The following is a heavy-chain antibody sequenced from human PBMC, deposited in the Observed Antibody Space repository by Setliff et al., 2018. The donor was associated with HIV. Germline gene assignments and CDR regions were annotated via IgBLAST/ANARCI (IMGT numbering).Heavy chain of an antibody. CDR3: ATSSGTHYDFWSGYYQGGFDP. CDR1: GYTFTGYD. CDR2: MNPNTGHT. V-gene: IGHV1-8*01. D-gene: IGHD3-3*01. Sequence: GASVKVSCKASGYTFTGYDISWVRQATGQGLEWMGWMNPNTGHTGYADKFQGRVSMTRNTSIDTAYLGLSSLSSEDTAMYYCATSSGTHYDFWSGYYQGGFDPWGQGTLVTVSS. J-gene: IGHJ5*02.